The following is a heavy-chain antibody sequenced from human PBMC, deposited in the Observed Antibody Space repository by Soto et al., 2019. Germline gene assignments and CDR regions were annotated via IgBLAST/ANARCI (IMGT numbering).Heavy chain of an antibody. CDR1: GYTFTSYG. J-gene: IGHJ1*01. CDR2: ISAYNGNT. D-gene: IGHD3-16*02. V-gene: IGHV1-18*01. Sequence: QVQLVQSGAEVKKPGASVKVSCKASGYTFTSYGISWVRQAPGQGLEWMGWISAYNGNTNYAQKLQGRVTMTTDTSTSTAYMELRSLRSDDTAVYYCARDDLRLGELSLRPWYFQHWGQGTLVTVSS. CDR3: ARDDLRLGELSLRPWYFQH.